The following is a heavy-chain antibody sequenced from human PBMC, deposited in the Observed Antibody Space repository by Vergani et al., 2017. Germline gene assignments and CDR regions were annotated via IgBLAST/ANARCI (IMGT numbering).Heavy chain of an antibody. CDR1: GYIFKNYY. CDR2: VNFVTGAA. V-gene: IGHV1-46*02. Sequence: QVQLVQSGAAVKKPGASAKVSCTASGYIFKNYYMHWLRLAPGQGFQWMGVVNFVTGAATSPQKFEGRITMTRATSTATFYLDLSSLKYEDTAIYYCARSIGYCTSGRCRPYYFDLGGQGSLVTGSS. CDR3: ARSIGYCTSGRCRPYYFDL. D-gene: IGHD2-15*01. J-gene: IGHJ4*02.